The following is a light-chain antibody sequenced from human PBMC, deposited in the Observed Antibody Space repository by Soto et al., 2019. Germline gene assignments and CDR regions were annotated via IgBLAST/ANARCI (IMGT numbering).Light chain of an antibody. V-gene: IGKV1-39*01. J-gene: IGKJ4*01. CDR2: AAS. CDR3: QQSYSTPPLT. Sequence: DIQMTQSPSSRSASVGDRVIITCRASQSISRYLNWYQQKPGKAPKLLIYAASSLQSGVPSRFSGSGSGTDFTLTISSLQPEDFATYYCQQSYSTPPLTFGGGTKVEIK. CDR1: QSISRY.